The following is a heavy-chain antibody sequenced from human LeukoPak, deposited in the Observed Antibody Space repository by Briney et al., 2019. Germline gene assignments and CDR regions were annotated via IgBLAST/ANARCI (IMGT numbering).Heavy chain of an antibody. J-gene: IGHJ4*02. D-gene: IGHD3-10*01. CDR3: AKDGYGSGSPTFDY. CDR1: GFTFSGDW. Sequence: GGSLRLSCAVSGFTFSGDWMHWVRQAPGKGLVWVSRSKSDGSSTSYADSVKGRFTISRDNSKNTLYLQMNSLRAEDTAVYYCAKDGYGSGSPTFDYWGQGTLVTVSS. V-gene: IGHV3-74*01. CDR2: SKSDGSST.